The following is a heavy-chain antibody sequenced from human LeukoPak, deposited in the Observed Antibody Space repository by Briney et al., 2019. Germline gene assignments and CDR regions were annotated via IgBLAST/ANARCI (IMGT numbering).Heavy chain of an antibody. D-gene: IGHD2-15*01. CDR1: GFPFSNYA. V-gene: IGHV3-23*01. CDR2: ISGSDTST. J-gene: IGHJ4*02. Sequence: GRSLRLSCAASGFPFSNYALSWVRQAPGKGLEWVSVISGSDTSTFYADSVKGRFTISRDNSKNTLYLQMNSLRAEDTAVYYCAIVNGGYCSGGRCSDYWGQGTLVTVSS. CDR3: AIVNGGYCSGGRCSDY.